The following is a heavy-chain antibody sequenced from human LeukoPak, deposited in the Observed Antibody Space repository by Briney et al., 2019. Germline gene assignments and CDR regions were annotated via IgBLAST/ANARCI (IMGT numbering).Heavy chain of an antibody. CDR3: VGGGWYY. CDR1: GGSISSSSYY. CDR2: IYYSGST. J-gene: IGHJ4*02. D-gene: IGHD2-15*01. V-gene: IGHV4-39*01. Sequence: SETLSLTCTVSGGSISSSSYYWGWIRQPPGKGLEWIVSIYYSGSTYYNPSLKSRVTISVYTSKNQFSLKLSSVTAADTAVYYCVGGGWYYWGQGTLVTVSS.